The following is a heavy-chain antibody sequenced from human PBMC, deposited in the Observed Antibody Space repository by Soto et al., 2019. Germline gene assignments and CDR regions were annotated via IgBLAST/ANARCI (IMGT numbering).Heavy chain of an antibody. CDR1: GFTFSSYW. Sequence: GGSLRLSCAASGFTFSSYWMSWVHQAPGKGLEWVANIKQDGSEKYYVDSVKGRFTISRDNAKNSLYLQMNSLRAEDTAVYYCAREGPPIAAAWTYFDYWGQGTLVTVSS. D-gene: IGHD6-13*01. J-gene: IGHJ4*02. CDR3: AREGPPIAAAWTYFDY. V-gene: IGHV3-7*01. CDR2: IKQDGSEK.